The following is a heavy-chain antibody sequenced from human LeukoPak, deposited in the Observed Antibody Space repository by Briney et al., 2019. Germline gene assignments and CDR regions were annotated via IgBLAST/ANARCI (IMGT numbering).Heavy chain of an antibody. V-gene: IGHV4-31*03. Sequence: PSETLSLTCTVSGGSISSGGYYWSWIRQHPGKGLEWIGYIYYSGSTYYNPSLKSRVTISVDTSKNQFSLKLSSVTAADTAVYYCARAAHDFWSGYRARGQELDVWGQGTTVTVSS. CDR3: ARAAHDFWSGYRARGQELDV. D-gene: IGHD3-3*01. CDR1: GGSISSGGYY. CDR2: IYYSGST. J-gene: IGHJ6*02.